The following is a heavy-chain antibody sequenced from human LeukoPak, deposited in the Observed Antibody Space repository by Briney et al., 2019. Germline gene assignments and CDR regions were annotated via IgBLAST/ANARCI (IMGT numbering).Heavy chain of an antibody. J-gene: IGHJ4*02. V-gene: IGHV3-30*04. CDR2: ISYDGSNK. CDR1: GFTVSSYA. D-gene: IGHD6-13*01. CDR3: ARDGGIAAATYLFDY. Sequence: PGGSLRLSCAASGFTVSSYAMHWVRQAPGKGLEWVAVISYDGSNKYYADSVKGRFTISRDNSKNTLYLQMNSLRAEDTGVYYCARDGGIAAATYLFDYWGQGTLVTVSS.